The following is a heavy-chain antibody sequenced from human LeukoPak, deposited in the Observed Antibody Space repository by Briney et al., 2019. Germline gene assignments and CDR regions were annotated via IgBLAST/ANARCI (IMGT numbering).Heavy chain of an antibody. V-gene: IGHV1-3*04. CDR3: ARGAVVVAGIRFFDY. Sequence: EASVMVSCKTSGYSFISYGLHWVRQAPGQSLEWMGWINTGNGNAEYSHNFQGRVTILRDTSATTVYMDLSSLKSEDTAVYYCARGAVVVAGIRFFDYWGQGTLVTVSS. D-gene: IGHD2-15*01. CDR2: INTGNGNA. J-gene: IGHJ4*02. CDR1: GYSFISYG.